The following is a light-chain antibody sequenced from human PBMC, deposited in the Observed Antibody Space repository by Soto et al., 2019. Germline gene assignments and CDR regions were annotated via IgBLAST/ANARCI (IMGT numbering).Light chain of an antibody. J-gene: IGLJ2*01. Sequence: QSALTQPASVSGSPGQPITISCTGTSSDVGGYNYVSWYQQHPGKAPKLMIYDVSNRPSGVSNRFSGSKSGNTASLTISGRQAEDKADYYCSSYTSSSTPRVFGGGTKVTVL. CDR1: SSDVGGYNY. V-gene: IGLV2-14*01. CDR3: SSYTSSSTPRV. CDR2: DVS.